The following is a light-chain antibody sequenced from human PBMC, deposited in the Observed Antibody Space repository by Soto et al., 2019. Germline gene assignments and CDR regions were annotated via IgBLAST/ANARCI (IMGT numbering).Light chain of an antibody. Sequence: EIVLTQSPGTLSLSPGERATLSCRASQSVSSNNLAWYQQRPGQAPRVVIYGASTRATGIPERFSGSGSGTDFTLTISRLEPEDFAVYYCQQYDTWPITFGQGTRLEIK. CDR1: QSVSSNN. V-gene: IGKV3-20*01. J-gene: IGKJ5*01. CDR2: GAS. CDR3: QQYDTWPIT.